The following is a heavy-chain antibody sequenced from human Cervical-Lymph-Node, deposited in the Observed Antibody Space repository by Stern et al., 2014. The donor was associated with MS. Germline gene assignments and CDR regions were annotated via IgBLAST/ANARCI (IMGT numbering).Heavy chain of an antibody. D-gene: IGHD2-15*01. CDR1: GDTFSTHA. J-gene: IGHJ4*02. CDR2: IIPILDTT. V-gene: IGHV1-69*11. CDR3: AREKSDCSGGSCFSSLDY. Sequence: QVQLVQSGAEVKKPGSSVKVSCKSSGDTFSTHAISWVRQAPGQGLERMGRIIPILDTTDYAQKFQGRLTIDAEESTNTAYMELRSLTPDDTAVYYCAREKSDCSGGSCFSSLDYWGQGTLVTVSS.